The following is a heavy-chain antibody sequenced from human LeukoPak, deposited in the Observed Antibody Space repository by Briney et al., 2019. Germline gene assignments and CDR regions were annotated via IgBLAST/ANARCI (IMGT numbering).Heavy chain of an antibody. CDR1: GGSITSYY. D-gene: IGHD6-13*01. CDR3: ARHFSSWSAGGYYYFMDV. Sequence: SETLSLTCSVSGGSITSYYWNWIRQPAGKGLEWIGRIHTGGKVNYSPSLQSRVTVSVDTSTNQLSLQVTSVTAADTAVYYCARHFSSWSAGGYYYFMDVWGKGTTVTVSS. CDR2: IHTGGKV. V-gene: IGHV4-4*07. J-gene: IGHJ6*03.